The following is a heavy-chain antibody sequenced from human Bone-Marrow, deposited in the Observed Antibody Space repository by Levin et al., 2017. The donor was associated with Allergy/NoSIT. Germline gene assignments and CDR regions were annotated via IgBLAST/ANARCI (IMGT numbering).Heavy chain of an antibody. CDR3: APYCSGGSCYGY. CDR2: ISGSGGST. Sequence: GESLKISCAASGFTFSSYAMSWVRQAPGKGLEWVSAISGSGGSTYYADSVKGRFTISRDNSKNTLYLQMNSLRAEDTAVYYCAPYCSGGSCYGYWGQGTLVTVSS. V-gene: IGHV3-23*01. D-gene: IGHD2-15*01. J-gene: IGHJ4*02. CDR1: GFTFSSYA.